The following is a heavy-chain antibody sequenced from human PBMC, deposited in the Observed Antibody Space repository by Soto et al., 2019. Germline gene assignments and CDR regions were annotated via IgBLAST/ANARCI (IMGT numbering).Heavy chain of an antibody. CDR2: IYYNGNI. CDR1: GGSITSYY. V-gene: IGHV4-59*01. D-gene: IGHD3-10*01. J-gene: IGHJ4*02. CDR3: ATGRVYFGSEY. Sequence: QVQLQESGPGLVKPLETLSLTCTVPGGSITSYYWSWGRQPPGKGLEWIGHIYYNGNINYNPSLKSRLTISLDTSKNQFSLRLSSVTAADTAVYYCATGRVYFGSEYWGQGTLVTVSS.